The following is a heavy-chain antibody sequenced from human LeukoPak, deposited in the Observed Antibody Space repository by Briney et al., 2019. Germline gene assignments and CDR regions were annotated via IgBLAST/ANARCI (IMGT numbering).Heavy chain of an antibody. Sequence: SETLSLTCTVSGVSISSYYWSWIRQPPGKGLEWIGYIYYSGSTNYNPSLKSRVTISVDTSKNQFSLKLSSVTAADTAVYYCARHSRAGATAPSPSKYYYYGMDVWGQGTTVTVSS. D-gene: IGHD1-26*01. CDR3: ARHSRAGATAPSPSKYYYYGMDV. V-gene: IGHV4-59*08. J-gene: IGHJ6*02. CDR1: GVSISSYY. CDR2: IYYSGST.